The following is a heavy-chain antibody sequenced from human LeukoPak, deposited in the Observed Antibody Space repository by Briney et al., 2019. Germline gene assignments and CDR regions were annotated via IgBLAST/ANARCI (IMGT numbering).Heavy chain of an antibody. Sequence: PGGSLRLSCAASGFPFSGYWMDWVRQAPGKGMEWVANINQDGSTQYYAASVKGRFTISRDNAKSSLYLQMNILIAEDTAVYYCSRSLDYMGQGALVTVSS. J-gene: IGHJ4*02. V-gene: IGHV3-7*01. CDR3: SRSLDY. CDR2: INQDGSTQ. CDR1: GFPFSGYW.